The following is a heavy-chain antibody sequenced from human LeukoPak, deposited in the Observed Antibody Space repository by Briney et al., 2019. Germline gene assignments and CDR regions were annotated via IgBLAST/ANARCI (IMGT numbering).Heavy chain of an antibody. D-gene: IGHD3-16*01. J-gene: IGHJ2*01. CDR1: GLTFSYYW. Sequence: PGGSLRLSCAASGLTFSYYWMHWVRQAPGKGLVWVSRISGDGSSTNYADSVKGRFTISRDNAKNTLYPQMNSLRAEDTAVYYCARTYLVGWYFDLWGRGALVTVSS. CDR3: ARTYLVGWYFDL. V-gene: IGHV3-74*01. CDR2: ISGDGSST.